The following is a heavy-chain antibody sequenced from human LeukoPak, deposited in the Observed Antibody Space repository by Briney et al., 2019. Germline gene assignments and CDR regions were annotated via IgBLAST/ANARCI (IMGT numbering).Heavy chain of an antibody. Sequence: SETLSLTCTVSGGSVSNYYWSWIRQSPGKGLEWIGYIYYTETSYNPSLKSRVTISADTSKNQFSLKLYSVTAADTAVYYCARDIAYSSGSTFDYWGQGTLVTVSP. CDR3: ARDIAYSSGSTFDY. J-gene: IGHJ4*02. V-gene: IGHV4-59*02. CDR1: GGSVSNYY. D-gene: IGHD3-22*01. CDR2: IYYTET.